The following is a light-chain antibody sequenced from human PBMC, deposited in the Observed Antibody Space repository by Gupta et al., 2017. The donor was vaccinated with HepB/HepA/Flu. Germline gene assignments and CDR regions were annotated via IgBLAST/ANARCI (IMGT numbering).Light chain of an antibody. CDR1: ALGDKY. J-gene: IGLJ2*01. CDR3: QAWDSGFVV. Sequence: SYELTQPPSWSVPPGRPASTTCSGAALGDKYACWYQQKPGQSPVLVIYQDSKRPTGIPGLFAGSTAENTATLTFGGNQAMDEDDYYCQAWDSGFVVFGGGTKLTVL. CDR2: QDS. V-gene: IGLV3-1*01.